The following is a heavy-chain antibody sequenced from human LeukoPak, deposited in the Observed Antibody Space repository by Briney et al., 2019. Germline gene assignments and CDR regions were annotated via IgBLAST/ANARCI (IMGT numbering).Heavy chain of an antibody. J-gene: IGHJ3*02. CDR3: ARDSSTAYCGGDCFTGDAFDI. V-gene: IGHV1-18*01. Sequence: ASVKVSCKASGYTFTSYGISWVRQAPGQGLEWMGWISAYNGNTNYAQKLQGRATMTTDTSTSTAYMELRSLRSDDTAVYYCARDSSTAYCGGDCFTGDAFDIWGQGTMVTVSS. CDR1: GYTFTSYG. CDR2: ISAYNGNT. D-gene: IGHD2-21*02.